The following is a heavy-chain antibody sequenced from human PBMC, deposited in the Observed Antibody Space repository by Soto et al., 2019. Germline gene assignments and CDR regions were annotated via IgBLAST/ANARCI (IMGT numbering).Heavy chain of an antibody. CDR2: IIPIFGTA. J-gene: IGHJ6*02. V-gene: IGHV1-69*12. CDR3: ATEGDGSGSYYYGMDV. Sequence: QVQLVQSGAEVKKPGSSVKVSCKASGGTFSSYAITWVRQAPGQGLEWMGGIIPIFGTANYAQKFQGRVTITADESTSTDYMERSSRRSEDTAVYYCATEGDGSGSYYYGMDVWGQGTTVTVPS. D-gene: IGHD3-22*01. CDR1: GGTFSSYA.